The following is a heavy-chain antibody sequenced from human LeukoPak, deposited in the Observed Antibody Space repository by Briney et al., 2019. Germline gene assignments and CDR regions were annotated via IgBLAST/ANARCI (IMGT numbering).Heavy chain of an antibody. CDR1: GFTFSSYA. J-gene: IGHJ4*02. V-gene: IGHV3-30-3*01. CDR2: ISYDGSNK. CDR3: ARAPLSYYDSSGYLFDY. Sequence: GRSLRLSCAASGFTFSSYAMHWVRQAPGKGLEWVAVISYDGSNKYYADSVKGRFTISRDNSKNTLYLQMDSLRAEDTAVYYCARAPLSYYDSSGYLFDYWGQGTLVTVSS. D-gene: IGHD3-22*01.